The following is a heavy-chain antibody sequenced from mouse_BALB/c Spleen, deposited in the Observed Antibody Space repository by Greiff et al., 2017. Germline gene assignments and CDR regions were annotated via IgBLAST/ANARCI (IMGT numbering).Heavy chain of an antibody. V-gene: IGHV1-4*01. CDR2: INPSSGYT. CDR1: GYTFTSYT. Sequence: VQLQESGAELARPGASVKMSCKASGYTFTSYTMHWVKQRPGQGLEWIGYINPSSGYTNYNQKFKDKATLTADKSSSTAYMQLSSLTSEDSAVYYCARMDYGSDAMDYWGQGTSVTVSS. CDR3: ARMDYGSDAMDY. J-gene: IGHJ4*01. D-gene: IGHD1-1*01.